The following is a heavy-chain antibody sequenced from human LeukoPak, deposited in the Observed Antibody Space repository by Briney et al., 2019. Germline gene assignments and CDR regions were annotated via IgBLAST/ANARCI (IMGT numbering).Heavy chain of an antibody. J-gene: IGHJ4*02. D-gene: IGHD6-13*01. CDR2: ISSSSSTI. CDR3: ARAEGYSSSWFDY. Sequence: PGGSLRLSCAASGFTFSSYSMNWVRQAPGKGLEWVSNISSSSSTIYYADSVKGRSTISRDNAKNSLYLQMNSLRDEDTAVYYCARAEGYSSSWFDYWGQGTLVTVSS. V-gene: IGHV3-48*02. CDR1: GFTFSSYS.